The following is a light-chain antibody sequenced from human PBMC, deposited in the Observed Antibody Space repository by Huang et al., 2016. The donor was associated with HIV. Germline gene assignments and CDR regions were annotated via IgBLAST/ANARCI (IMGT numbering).Light chain of an antibody. J-gene: IGKJ1*01. CDR3: QQYNDWPRT. CDR1: QGVSNN. CDR2: CAT. Sequence: EIVMTQSPATLSVSPGERATLSCRAGQGVSNNLAGYQQKPGQAPRLLLSCATARATGIPARFSGSGSGTEFTLTISSLQSEDFAVYYCQQYNDWPRTFGQGTKVDIK. V-gene: IGKV3-15*01.